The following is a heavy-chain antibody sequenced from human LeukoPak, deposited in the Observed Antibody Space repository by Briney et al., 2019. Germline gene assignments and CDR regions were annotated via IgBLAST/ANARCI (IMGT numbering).Heavy chain of an antibody. J-gene: IGHJ4*02. D-gene: IGHD2-15*01. CDR2: ISGSGGST. CDR3: TKAPTKKDCSGGSCYSGEDY. CDR1: GFTFSSYA. Sequence: GGALRLSCAASGFTFSSYAMSWVREAPGEGLEWVSAISGSGGSTYYAYSVKGRFTITRDNSKNTLYLQMNSLRTEDTAVYYCTKAPTKKDCSGGSCYSGEDYWGQGTLVTVSS. V-gene: IGHV3-23*01.